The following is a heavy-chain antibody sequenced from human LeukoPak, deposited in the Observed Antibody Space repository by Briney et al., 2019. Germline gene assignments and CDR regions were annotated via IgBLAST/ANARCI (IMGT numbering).Heavy chain of an antibody. V-gene: IGHV3-74*01. Sequence: PGGSLRLSCAGSGFTFSNYWMHWVRQAPGKGLVWVSRIYTDGSSTDYADSVKGRFTISRDNAKNMLYLQMNSLRAEDTAVYYCARVSPYYYYGMDVWGQGTTVTVSS. CDR1: GFTFSNYW. J-gene: IGHJ6*02. CDR3: ARVSPYYYYGMDV. CDR2: IYTDGSST.